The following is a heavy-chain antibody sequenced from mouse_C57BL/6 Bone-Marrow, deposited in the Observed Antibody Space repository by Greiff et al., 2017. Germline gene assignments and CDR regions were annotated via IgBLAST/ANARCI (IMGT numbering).Heavy chain of an antibody. V-gene: IGHV1-50*01. CDR2: LDPSDSYT. J-gene: IGHJ3*01. D-gene: IGHD2-3*01. CDR3: ASDGYFAWFAY. CDR1: GYTFTSYW. Sequence: VQLQQPGAELVKPGASVKLSCKASGYTFTSYWMQWVKQRPGQGLEWSGELDPSDSYTKYNQKFEGKATLTVDTSSSTAYMQLSSLTSEDSAVYYCASDGYFAWFAYWGQGTLVTVSA.